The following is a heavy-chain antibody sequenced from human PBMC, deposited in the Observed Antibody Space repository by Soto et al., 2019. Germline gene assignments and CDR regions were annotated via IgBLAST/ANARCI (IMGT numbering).Heavy chain of an antibody. CDR3: AREVTPRSLQWEPLQY. Sequence: EVQLVESGGGLVQPGGSLRLSCAASGFTFSTYDFHWVRQATGKGLEWVSAIGNRGDTHYSASVKGRFTISTDSAKNSLYLQMDSLGVEDTAVYYCAREVTPRSLQWEPLQYWGQGTLVTVSS. CDR1: GFTFSTYD. J-gene: IGHJ4*02. D-gene: IGHD1-26*01. V-gene: IGHV3-13*01. CDR2: IGNRGDT.